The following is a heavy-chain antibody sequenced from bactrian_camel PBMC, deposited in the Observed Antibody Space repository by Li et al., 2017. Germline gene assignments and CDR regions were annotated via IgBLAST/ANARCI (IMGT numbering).Heavy chain of an antibody. V-gene: IGHV3S53*01. CDR2: ISDGST. CDR3: AAYARFHASIYY. J-gene: IGHJ4*01. CDR1: GYITSRRC. Sequence: HVQLVESGGGSVQAGGSLRLSCKAPGYITSRRCIGWFRQAPEKEREGVATISDGSTTYANSVKGRFTVSQDNAKNTLYLQMDSLLREDTAVYYCAAYARFHASIYYWGQGTQVTVS. D-gene: IGHD1*01.